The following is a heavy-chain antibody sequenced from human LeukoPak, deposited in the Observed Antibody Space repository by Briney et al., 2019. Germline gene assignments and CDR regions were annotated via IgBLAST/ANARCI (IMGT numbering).Heavy chain of an antibody. J-gene: IGHJ4*02. CDR2: IYSAGSI. Sequence: PGGSLRLSCAASGFTVSDNYMSWVRQAPGKGLEWVSIIYSAGSIYYADSVKGRFTTSRDNSKNTLYLQMNSLRAEDTAVYYCATDYDVLTGYYSDVGYRGQGTLVTVSS. V-gene: IGHV3-66*01. D-gene: IGHD3-9*01. CDR3: ATDYDVLTGYYSDVGY. CDR1: GFTVSDNY.